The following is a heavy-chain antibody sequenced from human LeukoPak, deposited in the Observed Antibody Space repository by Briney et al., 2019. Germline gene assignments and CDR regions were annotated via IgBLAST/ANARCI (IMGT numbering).Heavy chain of an antibody. D-gene: IGHD5-18*01. CDR1: GLTVSNHW. Sequence: GGSLRLSCVASGLTVSNHWISWVRQAPGKGLEWVANIREERGQEYYVDSVKGRFTISKNSAKNSLYLQMNTLRVGDTAMYYCASLDTAKQPLANHWGQGTLVTVSS. CDR2: IREERGQE. V-gene: IGHV3-7*03. CDR3: ASLDTAKQPLANH. J-gene: IGHJ5*02.